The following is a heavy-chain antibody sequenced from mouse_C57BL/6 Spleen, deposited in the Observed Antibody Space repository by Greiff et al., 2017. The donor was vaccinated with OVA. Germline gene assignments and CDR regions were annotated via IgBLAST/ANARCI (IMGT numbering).Heavy chain of an antibody. CDR2: IRLKSDNYAT. CDR1: GFTFSNYW. Sequence: EVQLVESGGGLVQPGGSMKLSCVASGFTFSNYWMNWVRQSPEKGLEWVAQIRLKSDNYATHYAESVKGRFTISRDDSKSSVYLQMNNLRAEDTGIYYCTGRVGYGSFYAMDYWGQGTSVTVSS. J-gene: IGHJ4*01. V-gene: IGHV6-3*01. D-gene: IGHD1-1*01. CDR3: TGRVGYGSFYAMDY.